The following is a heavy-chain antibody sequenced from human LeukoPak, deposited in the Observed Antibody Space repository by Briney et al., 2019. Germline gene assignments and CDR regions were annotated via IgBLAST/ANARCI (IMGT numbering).Heavy chain of an antibody. J-gene: IGHJ6*03. D-gene: IGHD3/OR15-3a*01. CDR2: ISGSGGST. Sequence: GGSLRLSCAASGFTFSSYAMSWVRQAPGKGLEWASAISGSGGSTYYADSVKGRFTISRDNSKNTLYLQMNSLRAEDTAVYYCAKARGDWLPNGGYYMDVWGKGTTVTVSS. CDR3: AKARGDWLPNGGYYMDV. CDR1: GFTFSSYA. V-gene: IGHV3-23*01.